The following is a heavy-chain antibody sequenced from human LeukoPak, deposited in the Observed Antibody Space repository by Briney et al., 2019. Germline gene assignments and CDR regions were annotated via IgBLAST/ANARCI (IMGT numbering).Heavy chain of an antibody. CDR1: GLTFSSFW. CDR3: ARDPLTY. V-gene: IGHV3-33*08. J-gene: IGHJ4*02. Sequence: GGSLRLSCAASGLTFSSFWMSWVRQAPGKGLEWLAIIWYDGSKKYYADSVKGRFTISRDNSRNTLYLQMNSLRAEDTAVYFCARDPLTYWGQGTLVTVSS. CDR2: IWYDGSKK.